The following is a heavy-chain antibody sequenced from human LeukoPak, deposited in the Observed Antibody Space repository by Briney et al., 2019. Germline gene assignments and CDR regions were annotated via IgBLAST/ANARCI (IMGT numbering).Heavy chain of an antibody. V-gene: IGHV4-59*01. J-gene: IGHJ4*02. Sequence: SETLSLTCTVSGGSISSYYWSWIRQPPGKGLEWIGYIYYSGSTNYNPSLKSRVTISVDTSKNQFSLKLSSVTAADTAVYYCARPYGSGSYYQTEVVTAIKPQGYFDYWGQGTLVTVSS. CDR2: IYYSGST. D-gene: IGHD3-10*01. CDR3: ARPYGSGSYYQTEVVTAIKPQGYFDY. CDR1: GGSISSYY.